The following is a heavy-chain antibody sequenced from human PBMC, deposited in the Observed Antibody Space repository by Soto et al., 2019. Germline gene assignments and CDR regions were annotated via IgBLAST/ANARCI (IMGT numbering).Heavy chain of an antibody. J-gene: IGHJ4*02. CDR2: THYSGRT. D-gene: IGHD4-17*01. CDR1: GGSISTYY. V-gene: IGHV4-59*01. Sequence: PSETLSLTCTLSGGSISTYYWSWIRQPPGKGLEWIGYTHYSGRTDYNPSLRSRVSISLDASKNQFSLNLTSVTAADTAVYYCARERPYYGFDYWGQGTLVTVSS. CDR3: ARERPYYGFDY.